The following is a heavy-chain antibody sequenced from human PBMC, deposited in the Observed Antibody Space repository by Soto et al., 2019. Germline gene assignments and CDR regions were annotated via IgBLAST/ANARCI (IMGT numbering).Heavy chain of an antibody. V-gene: IGHV4-39*02. CDR1: GDSINSATYY. CDR3: ARLEGLATISYYFDF. CDR2: IYYRGNT. J-gene: IGHJ4*02. D-gene: IGHD1-1*01. Sequence: SEPLSPTCSASGDSINSATYYWGWIRQPPGKGLEWIGSIYYRGNTYYNPSLQTPVTISLHKTKSPFSLRLNSLPAADSAVYLRARLEGLATISYYFDFWGQGAQVTVSS.